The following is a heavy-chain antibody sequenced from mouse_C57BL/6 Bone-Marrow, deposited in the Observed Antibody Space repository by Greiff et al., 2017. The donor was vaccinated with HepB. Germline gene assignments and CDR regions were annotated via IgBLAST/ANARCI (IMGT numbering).Heavy chain of an antibody. J-gene: IGHJ4*01. CDR2: IDPSDSYT. CDR1: GYTFTSYW. Sequence: QVQLQQPGAELVKPGASVKLSCKASGYTFTSYWMQWVKQRPGQGLEWIGEIDPSDSYTNYNQKFKGKATLTVDTSSSTAYMQLSSLTSEDSAVYYCAREKGNYYCAIDYWGQGTSVTVSS. D-gene: IGHD2-1*01. CDR3: AREKGNYYCAIDY. V-gene: IGHV1-50*01.